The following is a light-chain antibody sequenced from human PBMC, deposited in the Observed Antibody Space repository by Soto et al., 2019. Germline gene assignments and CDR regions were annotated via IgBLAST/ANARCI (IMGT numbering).Light chain of an antibody. J-gene: IGKJ4*01. CDR2: DAS. Sequence: EIVLTQSPATLSLSPGERATLSCRSSQSVSSSLAWYQHKPGQAPRLLIYDASNRATGIPARFSGSGSGTDFTLTISSLEPYDFACYYCQQCSEWPFTFGGGTKVECK. V-gene: IGKV3-11*01. CDR1: QSVSSS. CDR3: QQCSEWPFT.